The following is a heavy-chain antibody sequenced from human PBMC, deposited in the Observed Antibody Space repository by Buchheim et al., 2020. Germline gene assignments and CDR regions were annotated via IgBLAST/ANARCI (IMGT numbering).Heavy chain of an antibody. Sequence: QVQLVESGGGVVQPGRSLRLSCAASGFTFSSYGMHWARQAPGKGLEWVAVISYDGSNKYYADSVKGRFTISRDNSKNTLYLQMNSLRAEDTAVYYCAKGAGNTRLVPHDYWGQGTL. D-gene: IGHD4-23*01. CDR3: AKGAGNTRLVPHDY. J-gene: IGHJ4*02. V-gene: IGHV3-30*18. CDR2: ISYDGSNK. CDR1: GFTFSSYG.